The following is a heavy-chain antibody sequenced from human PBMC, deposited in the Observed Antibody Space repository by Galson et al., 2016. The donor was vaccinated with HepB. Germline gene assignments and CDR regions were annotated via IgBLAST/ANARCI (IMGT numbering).Heavy chain of an antibody. V-gene: IGHV4-30-2*01. J-gene: IGHJ2*01. D-gene: IGHD3-9*01. CDR3: ARGYYNILTGSRHFDL. CDR2: IYHSGTN. Sequence: TLSLTCSVSGGSISSGGHSWGWIRQPPGKGLEWIGHIYHSGTNYYNPSLKSRVTISLDGPKTQLSLKLTSVTAADTAVYYCARGYYNILTGSRHFDLWGRGTLVTVSS. CDR1: GGSISSGGHS.